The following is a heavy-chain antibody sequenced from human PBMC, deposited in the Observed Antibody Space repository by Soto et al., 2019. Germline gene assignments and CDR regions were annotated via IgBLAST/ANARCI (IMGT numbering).Heavy chain of an antibody. Sequence: QLQLQESGSGLVKPSQTLSLTCAVSGGSISSGGYSWSWIRQPPGKGLEWIGYIYHSGSTHYNPSLKSRVTISVERSKTQFSLKLRSVTGADTAVYYCARGPPHVWGQGTLVTVSS. CDR1: GGSISSGGYS. J-gene: IGHJ4*02. V-gene: IGHV4-30-2*01. CDR2: IYHSGST. CDR3: ARGPPHV. D-gene: IGHD3-10*01.